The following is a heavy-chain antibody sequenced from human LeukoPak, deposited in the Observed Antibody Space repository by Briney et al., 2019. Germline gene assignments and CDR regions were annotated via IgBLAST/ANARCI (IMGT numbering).Heavy chain of an antibody. V-gene: IGHV3-21*01. CDR3: ARGGRLLWFGESIDY. D-gene: IGHD3-10*01. CDR1: GFTFSSYS. Sequence: GGSLRLSCAASGFTFSSYSMNWVRQAPGKGLEWVSSISSSSSYIYYADSVKGRFTISRDNAKNSLYLQMNSLRAEDTAVYYCARGGRLLWFGESIDYRGQGTLVTVSS. J-gene: IGHJ4*02. CDR2: ISSSSSYI.